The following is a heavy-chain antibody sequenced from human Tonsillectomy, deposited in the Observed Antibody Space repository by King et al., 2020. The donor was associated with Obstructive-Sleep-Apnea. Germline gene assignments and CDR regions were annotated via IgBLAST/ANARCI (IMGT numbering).Heavy chain of an antibody. CDR3: ARAPSQSRFVGYFDY. CDR1: GGSISSGGYY. D-gene: IGHD3-10*01. V-gene: IGHV4-31*03. Sequence: QLQESGPGLVKPSQTLSLTCTVSGGSISSGGYYWSRIRQHPGKGLEWIGYIYYSGSTYYNPSLKSRVTISVDTSKNQFSLKLSSVTAADTAVYYCARAPSQSRFVGYFDYWGQGTLVTVSS. J-gene: IGHJ4*02. CDR2: IYYSGST.